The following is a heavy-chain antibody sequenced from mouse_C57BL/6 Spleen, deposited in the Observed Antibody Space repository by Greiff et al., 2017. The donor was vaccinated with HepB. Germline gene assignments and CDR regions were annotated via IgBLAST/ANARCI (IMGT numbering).Heavy chain of an antibody. CDR3: TREDYGSSPYWYFDV. CDR1: GFTFSSYA. CDR2: ISSGGDYI. D-gene: IGHD1-1*01. Sequence: EVKLMESGEGLVKPGGSLKLSCAASGFTFSSYAMSWVRQTPEKRLEWVAYISSGGDYIYYADTVKGRFTISRDNARNTLYLQMSSLKSEDTAMYYCTREDYGSSPYWYFDVWGTGTTVTVSS. V-gene: IGHV5-9-1*02. J-gene: IGHJ1*03.